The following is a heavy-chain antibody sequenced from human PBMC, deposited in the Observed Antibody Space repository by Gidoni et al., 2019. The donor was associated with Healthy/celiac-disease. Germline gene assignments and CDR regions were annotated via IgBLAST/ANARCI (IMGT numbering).Heavy chain of an antibody. CDR1: GHCFTSYW. V-gene: IGHV5-51*07. D-gene: IGHD6-19*01. CDR2: IYPGDSDT. CDR3: ARLDDPVAGTGFDY. Sequence: EVQLVQSGAEVKKPGDTLKISCKGSGHCFTSYWFGWVHQLPGKGLEWMGIIYPGDSDTRYSPSFQGQVTISADKSISTAYLQWSSLKASDTAMYYCARLDDPVAGTGFDYWGQGTLVTVSS. J-gene: IGHJ4*02.